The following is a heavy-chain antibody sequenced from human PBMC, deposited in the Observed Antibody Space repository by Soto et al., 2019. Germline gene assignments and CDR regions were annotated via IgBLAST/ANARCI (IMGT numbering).Heavy chain of an antibody. CDR3: TRDQSDDKYVDP. CDR1: GAALSSGVYF. V-gene: IGHV4-61*08. D-gene: IGHD1-1*01. CDR2: IYYSGGT. J-gene: IGHJ5*02. Sequence: PSETLSLPCTVSGAALSSGVYFYTWFRQPPGNGLEWLGYIYYSGGTNYNPSLKSRVTISLYKSKSQFSLRLISVTAADTAVYYCTRDQSDDKYVDPWAQG.